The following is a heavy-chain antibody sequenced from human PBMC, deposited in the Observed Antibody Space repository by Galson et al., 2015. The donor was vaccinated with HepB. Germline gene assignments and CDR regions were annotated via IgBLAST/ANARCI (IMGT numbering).Heavy chain of an antibody. D-gene: IGHD3-16*01. V-gene: IGHV6-1*01. Sequence: CAISGDSVSSNSAAWNWIRQSTSRGLEWLGRTYYRSKWYNDYAVSVKSRITINPDTSKNQFSLQLNSVTPEDTAVYYCAREGLGRLGYFDYWGQGTLVTVSS. CDR3: AREGLGRLGYFDY. J-gene: IGHJ4*02. CDR1: GDSVSSNSAA. CDR2: TYYRSKWYN.